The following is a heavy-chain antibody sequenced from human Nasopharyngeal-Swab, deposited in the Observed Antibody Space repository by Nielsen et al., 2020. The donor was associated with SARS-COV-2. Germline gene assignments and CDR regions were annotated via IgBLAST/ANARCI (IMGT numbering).Heavy chain of an antibody. CDR2: IYYGGST. J-gene: IGHJ4*02. Sequence: GSLRLSCAVSGGSISSSTYYWTWIRQPPGKGLEWIGSIYYGGSTYYNPSLKSRVTISVDTSKNQFSLKLSSVTAADTAVYYCATLSSSWYEYYFDYWGQGTLVTVSS. CDR3: ATLSSSWYEYYFDY. CDR1: GGSISSSTYY. V-gene: IGHV4-39*01. D-gene: IGHD6-13*01.